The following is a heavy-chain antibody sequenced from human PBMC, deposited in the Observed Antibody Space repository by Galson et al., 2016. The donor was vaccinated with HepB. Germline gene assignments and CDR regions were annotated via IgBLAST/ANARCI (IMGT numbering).Heavy chain of an antibody. Sequence: QSGAEVKKPGESLKISCKASGNTFTNYGINWVRQAPGQGLEWMGWLSNYNGKTNYAQRFQGRVTMTTDTSTSTAHMELRSLRYDDTAVYYCARGSAIGPLAKFDYWGQGTLVTVSS. CDR1: GNTFTNYG. CDR3: ARGSAIGPLAKFDY. CDR2: LSNYNGKT. D-gene: IGHD3-3*01. J-gene: IGHJ4*02. V-gene: IGHV1-18*01.